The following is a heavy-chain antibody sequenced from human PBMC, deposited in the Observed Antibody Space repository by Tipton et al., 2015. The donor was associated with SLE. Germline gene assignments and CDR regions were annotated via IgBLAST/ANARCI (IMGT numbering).Heavy chain of an antibody. J-gene: IGHJ4*02. CDR2: ISTGGDTT. CDR3: AKDAPSTSGWYFDY. CDR1: GFTFRNHA. Sequence: QLVQSGGSLVQPGGSLRVSCAASGFTFRNHALSWVRQAPGKGLEWVSSISTGGDTTYYADSVRGRFTISRDNSKNTLSLQMNSLRAEDTAAYYCAKDAPSTSGWYFDYWGQGTLVTVSS. V-gene: IGHV3-23*04. D-gene: IGHD6-19*01.